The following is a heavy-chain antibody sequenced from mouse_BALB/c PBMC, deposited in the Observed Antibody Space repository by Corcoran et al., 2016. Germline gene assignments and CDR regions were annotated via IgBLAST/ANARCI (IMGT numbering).Heavy chain of an antibody. Sequence: QVQLQQSGPELVKPGASVKISCKASGYAFSSSWMNWVKQRPGQGLEWIGRIYPGDGDTNYNGRFKGKATLTADKSSSTAYMQLSSLTSVDSAVYFCARWGLLQGPFDYWGQGTTLTVSS. V-gene: IGHV1-82*01. CDR3: ARWGLLQGPFDY. J-gene: IGHJ2*01. D-gene: IGHD2-3*01. CDR1: GYAFSSSW. CDR2: IYPGDGDT.